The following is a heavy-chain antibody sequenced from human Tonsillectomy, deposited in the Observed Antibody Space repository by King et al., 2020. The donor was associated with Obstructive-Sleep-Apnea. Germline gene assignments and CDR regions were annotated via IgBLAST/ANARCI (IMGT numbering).Heavy chain of an antibody. CDR1: GYTFTSYY. J-gene: IGHJ5*02. CDR3: ARDAGYCSSTRCYYSGWFDP. V-gene: IGHV1-46*01. Sequence: VQLVQSGAEVKKPGASVKVSCKASGYTFTSYYMHWVRQAPGQGLEWMGIINPSGGSTSYAQKFQGRVTMTRDTSTSTVYMELSSLRSEDTAVYYCARDAGYCSSTRCYYSGWFDPWGQGTLVTVSS. D-gene: IGHD2-2*03. CDR2: INPSGGST.